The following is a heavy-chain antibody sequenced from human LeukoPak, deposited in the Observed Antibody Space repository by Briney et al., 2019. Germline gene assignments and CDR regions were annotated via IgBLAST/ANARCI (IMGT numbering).Heavy chain of an antibody. CDR1: GGSFSGYY. J-gene: IGHJ4*02. CDR3: ARGADY. Sequence: SETLSLTCAVYGGSFSGYYWSWIRQPPGKGLEWIGEINHSGSTDYNPSLKSRVTISVDTSKNQFSLKLSSVTAADTAVYYCARGADYWGQGTLVTVSS. V-gene: IGHV4-34*01. CDR2: INHSGST.